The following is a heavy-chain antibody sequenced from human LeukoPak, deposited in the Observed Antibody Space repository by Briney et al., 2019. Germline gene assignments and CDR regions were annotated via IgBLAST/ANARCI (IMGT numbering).Heavy chain of an antibody. J-gene: IGHJ4*02. CDR3: AKVYFYVSSGYSDY. CDR1: GFTFSIYD. Sequence: GGSLRLSCAATGFTFSIYDMSWVRQAPGKGLEWVSSISGSGGRTYYADTVKGRFTISRDNSKNTLYLQMNRLRAEDTAVYYCAKVYFYVSSGYSDYWGRGTLVTVSS. D-gene: IGHD3-22*01. CDR2: ISGSGGRT. V-gene: IGHV3-23*01.